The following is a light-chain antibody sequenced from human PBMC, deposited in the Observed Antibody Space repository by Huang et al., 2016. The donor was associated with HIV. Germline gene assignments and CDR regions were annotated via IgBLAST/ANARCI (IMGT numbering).Light chain of an antibody. Sequence: EIVLTQSPGTLSLSPGERATLSCRASQSVSSRHLAWYQQKAGQAPRLLSYGASSRASGTPNRFSGSGSGTDFTLTISRLDPEDFAVYYCQQYGTSTSTFGQGTRVEVK. J-gene: IGKJ1*01. V-gene: IGKV3-20*01. CDR1: QSVSSRH. CDR3: QQYGTSTST. CDR2: GAS.